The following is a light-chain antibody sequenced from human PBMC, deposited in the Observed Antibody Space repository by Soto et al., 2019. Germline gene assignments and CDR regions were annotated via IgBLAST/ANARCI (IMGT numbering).Light chain of an antibody. CDR1: QSINRW. J-gene: IGKJ1*01. Sequence: IQMTQSPSTLSASVGDRVTITCRASQSINRWLAWYQQRPGKAPRLLIYYTSTLESGVPSRFSGSEYGTEFPLTISGLQPDAFATYYCQQYNSWWKIGQGTKV. CDR2: YTS. V-gene: IGKV1-5*01. CDR3: QQYNSWWK.